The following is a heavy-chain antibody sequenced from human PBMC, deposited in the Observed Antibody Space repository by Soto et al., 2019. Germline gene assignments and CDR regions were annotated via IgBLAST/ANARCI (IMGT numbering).Heavy chain of an antibody. V-gene: IGHV4-31*03. CDR3: ASSPTVTTPWFDP. Sequence: SETLSLTCTVSGGSISSGGYYWSWIRHHPGKGLEWIGFLYYTGSTYYNPSLKSRLTISMDTSKNQFSLNLSSVTAADTAVYYCASSPTVTTPWFDPWGQGTLVTVSS. CDR2: LYYTGST. CDR1: GGSISSGGYY. D-gene: IGHD4-4*01. J-gene: IGHJ5*02.